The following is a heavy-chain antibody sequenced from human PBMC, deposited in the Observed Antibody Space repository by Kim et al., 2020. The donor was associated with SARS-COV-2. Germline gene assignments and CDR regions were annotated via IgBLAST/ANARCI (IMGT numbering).Heavy chain of an antibody. J-gene: IGHJ4*02. V-gene: IGHV3-30-3*01. CDR1: GFTFSSYA. CDR2: ISYDGSNK. Sequence: GGSLRLSCAASGFTFSSYAMHWVRQAPGKGLEWVAVISYDGSNKYYADSVKGRFTISRDNSKNTLYLQMNSLRAEDTAVYYCARAEYYYDSSGYSTGGLYFDYWGQGTLVTVSS. CDR3: ARAEYYYDSSGYSTGGLYFDY. D-gene: IGHD3-22*01.